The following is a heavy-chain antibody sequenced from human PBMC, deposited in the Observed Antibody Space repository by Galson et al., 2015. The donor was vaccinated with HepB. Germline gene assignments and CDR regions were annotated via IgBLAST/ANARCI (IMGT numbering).Heavy chain of an antibody. D-gene: IGHD3-22*01. CDR1: GFTFGSYA. CDR2: ISASSSST. CDR3: VKDAKYYYDSSGYFYVPPPVQRS. J-gene: IGHJ4*02. Sequence: SLRLSCAASGFTFGSYAMSWVRQAPGKGLECVSTISASSSSTNYADSVKGRFTIYRDNSKNTLYLQMDSLRAEDTAVYYCVKDAKYYYDSSGYFYVPPPVQRSWGQRTLVTVSS. V-gene: IGHV3-23*01.